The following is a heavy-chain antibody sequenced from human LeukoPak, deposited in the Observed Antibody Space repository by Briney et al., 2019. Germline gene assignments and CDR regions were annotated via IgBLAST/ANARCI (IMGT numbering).Heavy chain of an antibody. CDR3: ARGADDYGDYGANGHDY. CDR1: GGTFSSYA. CDR2: ISAYNGNT. J-gene: IGHJ4*02. Sequence: ASVKVSCKASGGTFSSYAISWVRQAPGQGLEWMGWISAYNGNTNYAQKLQGRVTMTTDTSTSTAYMELRSLRSDDTAVYYCARGADDYGDYGANGHDYWGQGTLVTVSS. V-gene: IGHV1-18*01. D-gene: IGHD4-17*01.